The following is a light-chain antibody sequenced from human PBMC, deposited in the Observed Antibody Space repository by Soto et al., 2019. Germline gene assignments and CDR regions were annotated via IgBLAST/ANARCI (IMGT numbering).Light chain of an antibody. V-gene: IGKV3-11*01. CDR3: QQRS. Sequence: EIVLTQSPAPLSLSPRERATLSCRASQSVSSYLAWYQQKPAQAPMLLMYDASNRATGIPARFSGSWSGTDFTLTISSLQPEDFAVYYWQQRSVGGGTKVEIK. CDR2: DAS. J-gene: IGKJ4*01. CDR1: QSVSSY.